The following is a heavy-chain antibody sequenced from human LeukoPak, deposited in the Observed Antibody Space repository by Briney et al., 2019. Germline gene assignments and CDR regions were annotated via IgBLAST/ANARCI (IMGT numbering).Heavy chain of an antibody. J-gene: IGHJ3*02. CDR3: AREDRYYDPRRAFDI. V-gene: IGHV4-61*08. CDR1: GGSISSGDYY. D-gene: IGHD3-22*01. CDR2: IYYSGST. Sequence: PSETLSLTCTVSGGSISSGDYYWSWIRQPPGKGLEWIGYIYYSGSTNYNPSLKSRVTISVDTSKNQFSLKLSSVTAADTAVYYCAREDRYYDPRRAFDIWGQGTMVTVSS.